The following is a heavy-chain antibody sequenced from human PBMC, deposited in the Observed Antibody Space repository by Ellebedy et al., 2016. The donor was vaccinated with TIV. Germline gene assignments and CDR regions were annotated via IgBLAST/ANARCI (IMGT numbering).Heavy chain of an antibody. V-gene: IGHV1-2*02. CDR2: IYPNSGDT. Sequence: AASVKVSCKSSGYTFTDYYMHWMRQATGQVLEWIGWIYPNSGDTKYAQKFQGRVTMTRYTSITTAYIELNRLTSDDPATYYCASVTFSSLSPFDNWGQGTLVTVSS. CDR3: ASVTFSSLSPFDN. CDR1: GYTFTDYY. D-gene: IGHD6-13*01. J-gene: IGHJ4*02.